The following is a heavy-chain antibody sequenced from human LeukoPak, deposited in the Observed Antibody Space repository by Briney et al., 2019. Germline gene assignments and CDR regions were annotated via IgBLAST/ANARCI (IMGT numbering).Heavy chain of an antibody. CDR1: GFTFKSHS. CDR2: IRSTGSST. Sequence: GGSLRLSCVASGFTFKSHSMNWVRQAPGKGLEWVSYIRSTGSSTAYADSVKGRFAISRDNAKNSLYLQMNGLRVEDTAIYYCARVYYASWSGQPLSQHWLDPWGQGTLVTVSS. J-gene: IGHJ5*02. CDR3: ARVYYASWSGQPLSQHWLDP. V-gene: IGHV3-48*03. D-gene: IGHD3-3*01.